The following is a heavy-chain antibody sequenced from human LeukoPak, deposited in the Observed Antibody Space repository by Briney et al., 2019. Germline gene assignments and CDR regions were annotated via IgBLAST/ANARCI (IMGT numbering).Heavy chain of an antibody. CDR1: GFTFSTYA. D-gene: IGHD1-26*01. CDR2: ISGRGVST. Sequence: GGSLRLSCAASGFTFSTYAMSWVRQAPGKGLEWVSAISGRGVSTSYADSVRGRFTISRDNAKNSLFLQMNSLRAEDTAVYYCARDPRSPAQKSGTFDIWGQGTMVTVSS. CDR3: ARDPRSPAQKSGTFDI. V-gene: IGHV3-23*01. J-gene: IGHJ3*02.